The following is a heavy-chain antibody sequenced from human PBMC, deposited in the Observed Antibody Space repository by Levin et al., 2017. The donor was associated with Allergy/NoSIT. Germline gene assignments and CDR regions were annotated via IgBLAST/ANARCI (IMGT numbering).Heavy chain of an antibody. CDR3: AREMAETAADTFDI. CDR2: ISPYNGDT. J-gene: IGHJ3*02. D-gene: IGHD2-8*01. CDR1: GYSFSNFA. Sequence: GESLKISCKASGYSFSNFAYTWVRQAPGQGLEWMGWISPYNGDTKYAQNLQGRVTMTADTSTSTAYMELRSLRSDDTAVYYCAREMAETAADTFDIWGQGTKVTVSS. V-gene: IGHV1-18*01.